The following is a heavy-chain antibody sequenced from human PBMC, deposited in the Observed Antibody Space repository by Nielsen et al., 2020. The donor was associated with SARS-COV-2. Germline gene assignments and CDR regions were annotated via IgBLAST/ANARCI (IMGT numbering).Heavy chain of an antibody. CDR1: GGSISSSNW. CDR3: ARGRGLRYFDWLLHPNWFDP. D-gene: IGHD3-9*01. V-gene: IGHV4-4*02. Sequence: SETLSLTCAVSGGSISSSNWWSWVRQPPGKGLEWIGEIYHSGSTNYNPSLKSRVTISVDTSKNQFSLKLSSVTAADTAVYYCARGRGLRYFDWLLHPNWFDPWGQGTLVTVSS. CDR2: IYHSGST. J-gene: IGHJ5*02.